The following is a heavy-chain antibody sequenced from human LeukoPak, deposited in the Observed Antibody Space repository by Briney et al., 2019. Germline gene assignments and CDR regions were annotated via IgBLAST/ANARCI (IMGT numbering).Heavy chain of an antibody. Sequence: GGSLRLSCAASGLTFTNAWMNWVRQAPGKGLEWVGRIASKTDGGTTDYAAPVKGRFTISRDDSKNTLFLQMNSLKTEDTAVYYCTTGIRGDCGQGTLVTVSS. CDR2: IASKTDGGTT. CDR1: GLTFTNAW. V-gene: IGHV3-15*04. J-gene: IGHJ4*02. CDR3: TTGIRGD.